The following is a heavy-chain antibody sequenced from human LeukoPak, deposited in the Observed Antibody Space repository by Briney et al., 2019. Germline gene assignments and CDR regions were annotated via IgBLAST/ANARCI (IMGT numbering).Heavy chain of an antibody. Sequence: GASVKVSCKASGYTFTSYDINWVRQATGQGLEWMGWMNPNSGNTVYAQKFQVRVTMTRNTSISTAYMELSSLRSEDTAVYYCARASIAMIVVVPYYFDYWGQGTLVTVSS. J-gene: IGHJ4*02. V-gene: IGHV1-8*01. CDR3: ARASIAMIVVVPYYFDY. CDR2: MNPNSGNT. D-gene: IGHD3-22*01. CDR1: GYTFTSYD.